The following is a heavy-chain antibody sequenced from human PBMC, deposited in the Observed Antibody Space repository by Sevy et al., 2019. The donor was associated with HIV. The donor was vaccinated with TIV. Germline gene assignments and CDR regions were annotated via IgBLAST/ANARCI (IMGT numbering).Heavy chain of an antibody. D-gene: IGHD3-16*01. CDR1: GFTFSSYS. Sequence: GGSLRLSCAASGFTFSSYSMNWVRQAPGKGLEWVSYISSSSSTIYYADSVKGRFTISRDNAKNSLYLQMNSLRDEDTAVYYCARDYPCDYVWGSFDYWGQGTLVTVSS. CDR2: ISSSSSTI. CDR3: ARDYPCDYVWGSFDY. V-gene: IGHV3-48*02. J-gene: IGHJ4*02.